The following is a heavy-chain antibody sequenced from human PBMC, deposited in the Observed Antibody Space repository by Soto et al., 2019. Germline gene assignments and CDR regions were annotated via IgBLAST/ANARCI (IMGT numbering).Heavy chain of an antibody. CDR1: GFTFSTHG. CDR2: ISYDGSNK. D-gene: IGHD3-3*01. CDR3: AICGLGVVKNNMDV. V-gene: IGHV3-30*03. J-gene: IGHJ6*03. Sequence: QVQLVESGGGVVQPGKSLRLSCAASGFTFSTHGMHWVRQAQGKGLEWVGVISYDGSNKYYADAVKGRFTISRDNLKNTRNLQINSLRAEDTAAYYCAICGLGVVKNNMDVWGKETTVMVSS.